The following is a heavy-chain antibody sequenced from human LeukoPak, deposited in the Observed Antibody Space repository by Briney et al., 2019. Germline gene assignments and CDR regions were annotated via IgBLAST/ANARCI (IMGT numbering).Heavy chain of an antibody. D-gene: IGHD5-18*01. J-gene: IGHJ4*02. V-gene: IGHV4-38-2*01. CDR1: GYSISSGYY. CDR3: ATRGYSYAQYYFDY. Sequence: KPSETLSLTCAVSGYSISSGYYWGWIRQPPGKGLEWIGSIYHSGSTYYNPSLKSRVTISVDTSKNQFSLKLSSVTAADTAVYYCATRGYSYAQYYFDYWGQGTLVTVSS. CDR2: IYHSGST.